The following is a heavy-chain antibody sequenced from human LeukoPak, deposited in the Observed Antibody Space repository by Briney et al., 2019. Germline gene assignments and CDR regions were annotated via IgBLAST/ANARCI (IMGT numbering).Heavy chain of an antibody. D-gene: IGHD5-18*01. Sequence: PGGSLRLSCSASGFTFSSYAMSWVRQAPGKGLEWVSTISTSGGSTYYADSVKGRFTISRDNSKNTLYLQMNSLRAEDTAVYYCARGCGYNYGYWGQGTLVTVSS. CDR1: GFTFSSYA. CDR3: ARGCGYNYGY. V-gene: IGHV3-23*01. J-gene: IGHJ4*02. CDR2: ISTSGGST.